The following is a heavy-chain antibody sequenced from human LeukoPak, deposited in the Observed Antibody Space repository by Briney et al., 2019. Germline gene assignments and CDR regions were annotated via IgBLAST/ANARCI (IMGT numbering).Heavy chain of an antibody. CDR2: MYNSGST. CDR3: ARHVYGRHQLQAYHFDY. Sequence: SETLSLTCDVSGYSISSGHYWGWIRQSPGKGLEWTASMYNSGSTYLKSSLKSRVTISLDTPKNQFSLTLNSVTAADTAVYYCARHVYGRHQLQAYHFDYWGQGILVTVSS. V-gene: IGHV4-38-2*01. J-gene: IGHJ4*02. D-gene: IGHD2-2*01. CDR1: GYSISSGHY.